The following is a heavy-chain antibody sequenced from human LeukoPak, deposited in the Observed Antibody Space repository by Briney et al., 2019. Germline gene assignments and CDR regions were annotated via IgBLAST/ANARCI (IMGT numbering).Heavy chain of an antibody. Sequence: PGGSLRLSCAASGFTFSDYWMHWVRQAPGKGLVWVSHINADEDRAAYADSVKGRFTISRDNARNTLYLQMNSLRAEDTAVYYCAKGLKYRYYYDSSGYFPPFDYWGQGTLVTVSS. CDR2: INADEDRA. CDR1: GFTFSDYW. CDR3: AKGLKYRYYYDSSGYFPPFDY. J-gene: IGHJ4*02. D-gene: IGHD3-22*01. V-gene: IGHV3-74*01.